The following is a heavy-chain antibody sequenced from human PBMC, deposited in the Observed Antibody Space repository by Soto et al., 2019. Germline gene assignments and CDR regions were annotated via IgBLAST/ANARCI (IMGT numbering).Heavy chain of an antibody. CDR2: IYYSGST. CDR1: GGSISSYY. Sequence: SETLSLTCTVSGGSISSYYWSWIRQPPGKGLEWIGYIYYSGSTNYNPSLKSRVTISVDTSKNQFSLKLSSVTAADTAVFYCARRGLGKFFDYWGQGALVTVSS. D-gene: IGHD6-19*01. V-gene: IGHV4-59*08. J-gene: IGHJ4*02. CDR3: ARRGLGKFFDY.